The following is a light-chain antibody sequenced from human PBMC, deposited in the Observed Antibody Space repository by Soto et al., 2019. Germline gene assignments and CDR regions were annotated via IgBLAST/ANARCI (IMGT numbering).Light chain of an antibody. CDR2: MAS. J-gene: IGKJ3*01. CDR1: QGINRY. CDR3: QQYYSYPFA. V-gene: IGKV1-8*01. Sequence: AIRMTQSPSSFSASTGDRVTITCRATQGINRYLAWYQQKPGKAPRLLIYMASTLQSGVPSRFSGSGSGTDFTLTISSLQSEDFATYYCQQYYSYPFAFGPGTKVDIK.